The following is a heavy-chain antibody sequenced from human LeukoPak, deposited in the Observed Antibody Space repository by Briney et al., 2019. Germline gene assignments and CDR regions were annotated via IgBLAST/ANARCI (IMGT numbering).Heavy chain of an antibody. CDR1: GYTFTRYG. CDR3: ARASTHRYNLKSGQVNDAFDI. V-gene: IGHV1-18*01. CDR2: ISAYNGYT. D-gene: IGHD1-14*01. Sequence: ASVKVSCKASGYTFTRYGINWVRQAPGQGLECMGRISAYNGYTNYAQKFQGRVTMTTDTSTSTAYMELRSLRSDDTAVYYCARASTHRYNLKSGQVNDAFDIWGQGTMVTVSS. J-gene: IGHJ3*02.